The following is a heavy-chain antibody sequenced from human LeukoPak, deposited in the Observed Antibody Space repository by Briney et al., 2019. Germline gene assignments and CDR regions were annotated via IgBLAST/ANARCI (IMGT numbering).Heavy chain of an antibody. CDR3: ARGYCSGGSCYPDY. CDR2: IYHSGST. J-gene: IGHJ4*02. D-gene: IGHD2-15*01. V-gene: IGHV4-30-2*01. Sequence: PSETLSLTCAVSGGSISSGGYSWSWIRQPPGKGLEWIGYIYHSGSTYYNPSLKSRVTISVDRSKNQFSLKLSSVTAADTAVYYCARGYCSGGSCYPDYWGQGTLVTVSP. CDR1: GGSISSGGYS.